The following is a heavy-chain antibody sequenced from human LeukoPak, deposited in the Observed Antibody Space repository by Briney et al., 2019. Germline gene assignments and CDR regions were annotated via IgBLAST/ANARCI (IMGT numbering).Heavy chain of an antibody. J-gene: IGHJ6*02. CDR3: AKGIGYGDIYYYYGMDV. CDR2: ISYDGSNK. Sequence: GGSLRLSCAASGFSFSRYGMHWVRQAPGKGLEWVAVISYDGSNKYYADSVKGRFTISRDNSKNTLYLQMNSLRAEDTAVYYCAKGIGYGDIYYYYGMDVWGQGTTVTVSS. V-gene: IGHV3-30*18. CDR1: GFSFSRYG. D-gene: IGHD4-17*01.